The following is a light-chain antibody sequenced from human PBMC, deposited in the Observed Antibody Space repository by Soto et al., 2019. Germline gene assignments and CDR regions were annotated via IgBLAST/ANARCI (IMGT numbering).Light chain of an antibody. V-gene: IGKV1-5*03. Sequence: DIQMTQSPSTLSASVGDRVTITCRASQSISGWLAWYQQKPGKVPKLLIYKASSLESGVPSRFSGSGSGTEFTLTISSLQPDDLATYYCQQYGSYQLTFCGGTKGDIX. CDR2: KAS. CDR3: QQYGSYQLT. CDR1: QSISGW. J-gene: IGKJ4*01.